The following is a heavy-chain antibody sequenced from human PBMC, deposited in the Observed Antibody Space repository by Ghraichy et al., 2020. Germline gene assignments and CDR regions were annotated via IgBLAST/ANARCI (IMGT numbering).Heavy chain of an antibody. Sequence: GGSLRLSCAASGFTFSSYGMHWVRQAPGKGLEWVAVISYDGSNKYYADSVKGRFTISRDNSKNTLYLQMNSLRAEDTAVYYCAKTYDYVWGSSFCDYWGQGTLVTVSS. CDR3: AKTYDYVWGSSFCDY. D-gene: IGHD3-16*01. J-gene: IGHJ4*02. V-gene: IGHV3-30*18. CDR1: GFTFSSYG. CDR2: ISYDGSNK.